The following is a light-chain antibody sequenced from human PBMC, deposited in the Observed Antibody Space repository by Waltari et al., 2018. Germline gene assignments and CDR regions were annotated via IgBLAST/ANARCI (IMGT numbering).Light chain of an antibody. J-gene: IGKJ1*01. CDR2: DAS. CDR1: HTIRGW. V-gene: IGKV1-5*01. CDR3: QQYSSFST. Sequence: DIQMTQSPSMLSASVGDRVTITCRASHTIRGWLAWYQLKPGLAPKLLIYDASNLGGGVPSRFSGSGFGTNFTLTISSLQPDDFATYYCQQYSSFSTFGLGTMV.